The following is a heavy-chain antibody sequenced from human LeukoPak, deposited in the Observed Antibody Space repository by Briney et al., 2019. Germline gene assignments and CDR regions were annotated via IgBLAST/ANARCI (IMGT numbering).Heavy chain of an antibody. D-gene: IGHD6-13*01. J-gene: IGHJ4*02. CDR2: IWYDGSNK. CDR3: ASHAKRDSSSWYLNY. V-gene: IGHV3-30*02. Sequence: GGSLRLSCAASGFTFSSSGMHWVRQAPGKGLEWVALIWYDGSNKYYADSVKGRFTISRDNSKNTLYLQMNSLRAEDTAVYYCASHAKRDSSSWYLNYWGQGTLVTVSS. CDR1: GFTFSSSG.